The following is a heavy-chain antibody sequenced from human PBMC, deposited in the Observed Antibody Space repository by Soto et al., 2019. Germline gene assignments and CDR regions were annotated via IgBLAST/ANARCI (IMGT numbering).Heavy chain of an antibody. CDR1: GFTFGSYA. CDR3: ANDYGVATIGGFWFDP. V-gene: IGHV3-23*01. J-gene: IGHJ5*02. CDR2: ISDSGGNT. Sequence: GGSLRLSCAASGFTFGSYAMSWVRQAPGKGLERVSAISDSGGNTYYADSVKGRFTISRDNSKNTLYLQMNSLRAEDTAVYYCANDYGVATIGGFWFDPWGQGTLVTVSS. D-gene: IGHD5-12*01.